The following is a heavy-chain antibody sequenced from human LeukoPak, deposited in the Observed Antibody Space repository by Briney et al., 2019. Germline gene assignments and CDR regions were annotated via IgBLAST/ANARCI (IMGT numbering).Heavy chain of an antibody. V-gene: IGHV3-23*01. D-gene: IGHD3-10*01. CDR2: ISGSGGGT. CDR1: GFTVSTSA. Sequence: PGGSLRLSCAAAGFTVSTSAMSWVRQAPGKGLEWVSGISGSGGGTYYADSVKGRFSISRDISKNTLYLQVNSLRAEDTAVYYCAKGFGESRSIDYWGQGTLVTVSS. CDR3: AKGFGESRSIDY. J-gene: IGHJ4*02.